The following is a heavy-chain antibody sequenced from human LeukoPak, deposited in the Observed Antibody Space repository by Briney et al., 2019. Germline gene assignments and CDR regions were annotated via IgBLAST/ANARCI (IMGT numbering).Heavy chain of an antibody. CDR2: IYPSDSDT. V-gene: IGHV5-51*01. CDR3: ARHKRSLPYDF. J-gene: IGHJ4*02. Sequence: GESLKISCKSSGYSFTSNWIGWVRQMPGKGLEWMGIIYPSDSDTRYSPSFQGQVTISADKSINTAYLQWNSLKASDTAMYYCARHKRSLPYDFWGQGTLVTVSS. CDR1: GYSFTSNW. D-gene: IGHD3-3*01.